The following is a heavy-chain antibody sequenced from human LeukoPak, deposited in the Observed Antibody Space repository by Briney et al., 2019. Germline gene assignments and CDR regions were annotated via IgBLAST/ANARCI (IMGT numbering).Heavy chain of an antibody. CDR2: IKQDGSEK. J-gene: IGHJ4*02. D-gene: IGHD3-3*01. CDR1: GFTFSSYA. CDR3: AGTYYDFWSGIALFDY. Sequence: GGSLRLSCAASGFTFSSYAMSWVRQAPGKGLEWVANIKQDGSEKYYVDSVKGRFTISRDNAKNSLYLQMNSLRAEDTAVYYCAGTYYDFWSGIALFDYWDQGTLVTVSS. V-gene: IGHV3-7*03.